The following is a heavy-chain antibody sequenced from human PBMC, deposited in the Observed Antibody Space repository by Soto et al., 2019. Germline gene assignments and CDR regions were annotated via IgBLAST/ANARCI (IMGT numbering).Heavy chain of an antibody. V-gene: IGHV4-34*01. CDR3: ARVTYGSGSYKVDY. J-gene: IGHJ4*02. Sequence: QVQLQQWGAGLLKPSETLSLTCAVYGGSFSGYYWSWIRQPPGKGLEWIGEINHSGSTNYSPSLKSRVTISVDTSKNQFSLKLSYVTAADTAVYYCARVTYGSGSYKVDYWGQGTLVTVSS. CDR2: INHSGST. CDR1: GGSFSGYY. D-gene: IGHD3-10*01.